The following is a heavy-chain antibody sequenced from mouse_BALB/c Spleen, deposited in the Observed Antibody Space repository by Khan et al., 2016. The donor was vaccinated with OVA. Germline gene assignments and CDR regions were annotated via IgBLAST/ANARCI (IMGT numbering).Heavy chain of an antibody. Sequence: EVKLLESGPGLVKPSQSLYLTCTATGYSITTDYAWNWIRQFPGNKLEWMGYISYSGYTNYNPSLKSRISVTRDKSKNQFFLQLNSVTTEDTAIYYCARVYGGYFDYWGQGTTLTVSS. J-gene: IGHJ2*01. CDR3: ARVYGGYFDY. D-gene: IGHD2-10*02. V-gene: IGHV3-2*02. CDR1: GYSITTDYA. CDR2: ISYSGYT.